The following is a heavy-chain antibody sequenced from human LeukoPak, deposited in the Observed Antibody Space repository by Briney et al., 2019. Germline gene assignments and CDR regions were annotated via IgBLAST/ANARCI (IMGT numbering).Heavy chain of an antibody. J-gene: IGHJ4*02. D-gene: IGHD2-15*01. CDR3: ATVSPYCSGGSCYFDY. Sequence: SETLSLTCAVYGGSLSGYYWSWIRQPPGKGLEWIGEINHSGSTNYNPSLKSRVTISVDTSKNQFSLKLSSVTAADTAVYYCATVSPYCSGGSCYFDYWGQGTLVTVSS. V-gene: IGHV4-34*01. CDR2: INHSGST. CDR1: GGSLSGYY.